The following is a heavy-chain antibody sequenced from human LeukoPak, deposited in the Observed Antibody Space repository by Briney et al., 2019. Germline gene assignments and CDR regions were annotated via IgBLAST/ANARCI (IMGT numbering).Heavy chain of an antibody. J-gene: IGHJ4*02. Sequence: SQTLSLTCTVSGGSISSGGYYWSWIRQHPGKGLEWIGYIYYSGSTYYNPSLKSRVTISVDTSKYQFSLKLSSVTAADTAVYYCARGSPSPRGYYFDYWGQGTLVTVSS. D-gene: IGHD3-10*01. CDR2: IYYSGST. CDR3: ARGSPSPRGYYFDY. V-gene: IGHV4-31*03. CDR1: GGSISSGGYY.